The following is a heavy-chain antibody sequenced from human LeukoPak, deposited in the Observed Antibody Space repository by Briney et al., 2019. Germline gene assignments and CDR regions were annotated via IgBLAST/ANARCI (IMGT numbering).Heavy chain of an antibody. V-gene: IGHV4-59*01. Sequence: PSETLSLTCTVSGGSISSYYWSLIRQPPGKGLEWIGYIYYSGSTNYNPSLKSRVTISVDTSKNQFSLKLSSVTAADTAVYYCARSVPQPIAARPSYAFDIWGQGTMVTVSS. CDR1: GGSISSYY. D-gene: IGHD6-6*01. J-gene: IGHJ3*02. CDR2: IYYSGST. CDR3: ARSVPQPIAARPSYAFDI.